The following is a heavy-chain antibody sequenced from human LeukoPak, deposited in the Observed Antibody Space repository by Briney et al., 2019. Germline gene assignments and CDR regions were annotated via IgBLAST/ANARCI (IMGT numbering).Heavy chain of an antibody. D-gene: IGHD3-22*01. J-gene: IGHJ4*02. CDR3: AREGQDSSGYKPFDY. CDR2: IYSGGST. CDR1: GFTVSSNY. V-gene: IGHV3-53*01. Sequence: AGGSLRLSCAASGFTVSSNYMSWVRQAPGKGLEWVSVIYSGGSTYYADSVKGRFTISRDNSKNTLYLQMNSLRAEDTAVYYCAREGQDSSGYKPFDYWGQGTLVTVSS.